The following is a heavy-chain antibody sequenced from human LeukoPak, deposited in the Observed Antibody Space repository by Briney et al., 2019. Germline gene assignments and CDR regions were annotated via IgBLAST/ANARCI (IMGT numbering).Heavy chain of an antibody. J-gene: IGHJ4*02. CDR1: GGSISSTPYY. CDR2: ISYSGNT. CDR3: ARPGVAGTTEDC. Sequence: SETLSLTCTVSGGSISSTPYYWGWIRQPPGKGLEWIGTISYSGNTYYNPPLKSRVTISVDTSKNQFSLRLTSLTAADTAVYYCARPGVAGTTEDCWGQGTLVTVSS. D-gene: IGHD6-19*01. V-gene: IGHV4-39*01.